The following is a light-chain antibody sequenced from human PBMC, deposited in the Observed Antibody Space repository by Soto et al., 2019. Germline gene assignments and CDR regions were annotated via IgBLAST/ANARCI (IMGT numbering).Light chain of an antibody. V-gene: IGLV1-44*01. CDR3: SAWDNSLNGYV. CDR2: TAG. J-gene: IGLJ1*01. Sequence: QAVVTQPLSASASPGQRVTISCSEGSSNIGSNTVAWYQHLPGTAPPRLIFTAGQRPSGVPGRFSGSKSGTSASLAISGLQSEDEADYYCSAWDNSLNGYVFGPGTKVTVL. CDR1: SSNIGSNT.